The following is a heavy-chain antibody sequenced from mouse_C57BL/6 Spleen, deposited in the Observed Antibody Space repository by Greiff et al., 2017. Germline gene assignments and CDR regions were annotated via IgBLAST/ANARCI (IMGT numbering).Heavy chain of an antibody. V-gene: IGHV1-5*01. D-gene: IGHD1-1*01. CDR3: TRSGSNYHYYAMDY. J-gene: IGHJ4*01. Sequence: EVQLQQSGTVLARPGASVKMSCKTSGYTFTSYWMHWVKQRPGQGLEWIGAIYPGNSDTSYNQKFKGKAKLTAVTSASTAYMELSSLTNEDTSVYYWTRSGSNYHYYAMDYWGQGTSVTVSS. CDR2: IYPGNSDT. CDR1: GYTFTSYW.